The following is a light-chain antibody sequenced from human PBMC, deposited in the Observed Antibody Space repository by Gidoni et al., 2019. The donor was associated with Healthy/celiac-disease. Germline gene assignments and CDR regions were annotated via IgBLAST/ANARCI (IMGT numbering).Light chain of an antibody. V-gene: IGKV3-11*01. CDR2: DAS. Sequence: IVFTHSPATPSLSPGERATLSFRASQSVSSYLAWYQQKPGQAPRLLIYDASNRATGIPARFSGSGSGTDFTLTISSLEPEDFAVYYCQQRSNWPSLTFGGGTKVEIK. CDR1: QSVSSY. J-gene: IGKJ4*01. CDR3: QQRSNWPSLT.